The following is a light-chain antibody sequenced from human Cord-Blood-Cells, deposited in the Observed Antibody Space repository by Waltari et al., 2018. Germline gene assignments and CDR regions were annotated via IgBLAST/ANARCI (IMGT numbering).Light chain of an antibody. V-gene: IGKV3-20*01. CDR2: GAS. CDR1: QSVSSSD. J-gene: IGKJ1*01. Sequence: EIVLTQSPGTLSLSPGERATLSCRASQSVSSSDLAWYQQKPGQAPRLLIYGASSRATGIPDMFSGSGSGTDFTLTISRLEPEDFAVYYCQQYGSSPRTFGQGTKVEIK. CDR3: QQYGSSPRT.